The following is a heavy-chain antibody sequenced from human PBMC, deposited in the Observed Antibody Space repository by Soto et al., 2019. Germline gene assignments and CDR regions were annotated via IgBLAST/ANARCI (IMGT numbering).Heavy chain of an antibody. CDR3: AKVRHDSSGYYYGPLGY. CDR1: GFTFSSYG. CDR2: IWYDGSNK. Sequence: GGSLRLSCAASGFTFSSYGMHWVRQAPGKGLEWVAVIWYDGSNKYYADSVKGRFTISRGNSKNTLYLQMNSLRAEDTAVYYCAKVRHDSSGYYYGPLGYWGQGTLVTVSS. V-gene: IGHV3-33*06. D-gene: IGHD3-22*01. J-gene: IGHJ4*02.